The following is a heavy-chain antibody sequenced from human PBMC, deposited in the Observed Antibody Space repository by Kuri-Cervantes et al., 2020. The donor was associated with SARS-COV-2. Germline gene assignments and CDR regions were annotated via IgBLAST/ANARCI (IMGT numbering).Heavy chain of an antibody. D-gene: IGHD3-22*01. J-gene: IGHJ6*03. V-gene: IGHV3-30-3*01. Sequence: GGSLRLPCAASGFTFSSYNMNWVRQAPGKGLEGVAVISYDGSNKYYADSLKGRFTISKDNARNSVYLQMNSLTAEDTAVYYCARDGTYYYDPENYMDVWGKGTTVTVSS. CDR3: ARDGTYYYDPENYMDV. CDR2: ISYDGSNK. CDR1: GFTFSSYN.